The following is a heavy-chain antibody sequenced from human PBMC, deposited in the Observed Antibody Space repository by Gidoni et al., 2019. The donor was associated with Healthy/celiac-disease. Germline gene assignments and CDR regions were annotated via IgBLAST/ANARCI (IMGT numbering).Heavy chain of an antibody. J-gene: IGHJ5*02. CDR3: TRHSGVGWFDP. CDR2: IRSKANSYAT. Sequence: EVQLVESGGGLVQPGGSLKLSCAASGFTCRGSAMHWVRQSSGKGLEWVGRIRSKANSYATAYAASVKGRFTISRDDSKNTAYLQMNSLKTEDTAVYYCTRHSGVGWFDPWGQGTLVTVSS. CDR1: GFTCRGSA. V-gene: IGHV3-73*02.